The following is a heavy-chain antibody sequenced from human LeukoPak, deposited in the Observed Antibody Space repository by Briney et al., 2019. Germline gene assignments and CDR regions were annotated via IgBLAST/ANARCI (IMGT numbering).Heavy chain of an antibody. Sequence: ASVKVSCKAPGYTFTGYYMHWVRQAPGQGLEWMGWINPNTGGTYYAQKFQGRVTWTRDTSITTAYMELSRLRSDDTAVYFCAREGMDYGGNSVFVLWGQGTLVTVSS. CDR2: INPNTGGT. J-gene: IGHJ4*02. CDR3: AREGMDYGGNSVFVL. CDR1: GYTFTGYY. V-gene: IGHV1-2*02. D-gene: IGHD4-23*01.